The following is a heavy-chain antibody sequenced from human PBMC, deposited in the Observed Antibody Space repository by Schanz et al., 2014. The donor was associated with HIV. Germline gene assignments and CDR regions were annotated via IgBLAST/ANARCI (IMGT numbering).Heavy chain of an antibody. CDR1: GGTFSSFA. D-gene: IGHD6-6*01. CDR2: VKPNSGET. CDR3: AREPSFSGLDV. Sequence: QVQLVQSGAEVKKPGSSVKVSCKASGGTFSSFAISWVRQAPGQGLEWMGWVKPNSGETRFARKFQGRVTMTRDTPINTAYMEFSRLRSDDTAVYYCAREPSFSGLDVWGQGTTVIVSS. V-gene: IGHV1-2*02. J-gene: IGHJ6*02.